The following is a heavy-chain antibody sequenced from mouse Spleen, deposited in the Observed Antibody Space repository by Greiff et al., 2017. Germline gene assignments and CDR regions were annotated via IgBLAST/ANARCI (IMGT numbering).Heavy chain of an antibody. CDR2: ISYDGSN. CDR1: GYSITSGYY. Sequence: VQLKESGPGLVKPSQSLSLTCSVTGYSITSGYYWNWIRQFPGNKLEWMGYISYDGSNNYNPSLKNRISITRDTSKNQFFLKLNSVTTEDTATYYCAREGYGYDWFAYWGQGTLVTVSA. D-gene: IGHD2-2*01. V-gene: IGHV3-6*01. CDR3: AREGYGYDWFAY. J-gene: IGHJ3*01.